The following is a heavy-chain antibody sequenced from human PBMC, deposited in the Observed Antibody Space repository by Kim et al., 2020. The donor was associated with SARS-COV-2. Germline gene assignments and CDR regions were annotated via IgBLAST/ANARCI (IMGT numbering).Heavy chain of an antibody. CDR3: ARGPNYSPFDY. D-gene: IGHD4-4*01. Sequence: GGSLRLSCTASGFTFSSYEMNWVRQAPGKGLEWVSYIIGSGTTIYYADSVRGRFTISRDNDKNSLFLQINSLRAEDTAGYYCARGPNYSPFDYWGQGTLVTVSS. J-gene: IGHJ4*02. V-gene: IGHV3-48*03. CDR2: IIGSGTTI. CDR1: GFTFSSYE.